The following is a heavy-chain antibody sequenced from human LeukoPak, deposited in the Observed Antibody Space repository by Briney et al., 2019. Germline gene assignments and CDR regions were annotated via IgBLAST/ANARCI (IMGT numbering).Heavy chain of an antibody. CDR2: ISYDGSNK. CDR3: ARESFAFDI. D-gene: IGHD3-10*01. J-gene: IGHJ3*02. V-gene: IGHV3-30*03. CDR1: GFTFSSYG. Sequence: GGALRLSCAASGFTFSSYGMHRVRQAPGKGLEWVSVISYDGSNKYYADSVQGRFTISRDNSKNTLYLQMNSLRAEDTAVYYCARESFAFDIWGQGTMVTVSS.